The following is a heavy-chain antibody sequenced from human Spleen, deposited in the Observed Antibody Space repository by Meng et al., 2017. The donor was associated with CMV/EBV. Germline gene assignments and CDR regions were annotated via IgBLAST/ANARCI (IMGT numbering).Heavy chain of an antibody. CDR3: ARAGAAVTTNFDF. J-gene: IGHJ4*02. Sequence: VQSGPELWKPGASVKVSCKASDYKVDIDAITWVRQAPGQGLEWVGWVSGENGETNYGQKFQDRVTVTADTLTKTAYMEMRSLRSDDSAMYYCARAGAAVTTNFDFWGQGTLVTVSS. CDR1: DYKVDIDA. D-gene: IGHD4-17*01. V-gene: IGHV1-18*01. CDR2: VSGENGET.